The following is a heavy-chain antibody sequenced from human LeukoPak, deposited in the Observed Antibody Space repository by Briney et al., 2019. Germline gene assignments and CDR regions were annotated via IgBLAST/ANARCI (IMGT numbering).Heavy chain of an antibody. D-gene: IGHD1-26*01. CDR3: AREKPGIVGATNWFDP. J-gene: IGHJ5*02. CDR2: INPSGGST. CDR1: GYTFTSYY. Sequence: ASVKVSCKASGYTFTSYYMHWVRQAPGQGLEWMGIINPSGGSTSYAQKFQGRVTMTRDMSTSTVYVELSSLRSEATAVYYCAREKPGIVGATNWFDPWGQGTLVTVSS. V-gene: IGHV1-46*01.